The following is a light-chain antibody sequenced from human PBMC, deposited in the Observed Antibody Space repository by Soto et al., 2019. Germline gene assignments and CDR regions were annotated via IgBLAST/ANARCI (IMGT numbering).Light chain of an antibody. CDR1: NSDIGTYIY. J-gene: IGLJ2*01. CDR3: SSYTASRTK. Sequence: QSALTQPASVSGSPGQSITISCTGTNSDIGTYIYVSWYQQHPGKAPKLLIYDVSNRPSGVSNRFSGSKSGNTASLTISGLQAEDEADYYCSSYTASRTKFGGGTKVPS. CDR2: DVS. V-gene: IGLV2-14*01.